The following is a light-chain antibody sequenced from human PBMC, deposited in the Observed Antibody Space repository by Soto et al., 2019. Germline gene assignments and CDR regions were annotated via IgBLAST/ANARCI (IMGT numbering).Light chain of an antibody. CDR3: QSYDSVLASVV. Sequence: QSVLTQPSSVSGAPGQRVTFSCTGSSSNIGANYGVHWYQQLPGTAPKLLIYGNNNRPSGVPDRFSGSKSGTSASLAITGLQAEDEAEYYCQSYDSVLASVVFGGGTKLTVL. CDR2: GNN. CDR1: SSNIGANYG. J-gene: IGLJ2*01. V-gene: IGLV1-40*01.